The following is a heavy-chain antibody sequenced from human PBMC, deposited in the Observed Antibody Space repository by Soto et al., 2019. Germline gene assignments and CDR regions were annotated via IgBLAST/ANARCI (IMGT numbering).Heavy chain of an antibody. CDR2: IYYSGST. Sequence: SETLSLTCTVSGGSISSYYWSWIRQPPGKGLEWIGYIYYSGSTNYNPSLKSRVTISVDTSKNQFSLKLSSVTAADTAVYYCARVYDILTGEIDYWGQGTLVTV. CDR3: ARVYDILTGEIDY. D-gene: IGHD3-9*01. V-gene: IGHV4-59*01. J-gene: IGHJ4*02. CDR1: GGSISSYY.